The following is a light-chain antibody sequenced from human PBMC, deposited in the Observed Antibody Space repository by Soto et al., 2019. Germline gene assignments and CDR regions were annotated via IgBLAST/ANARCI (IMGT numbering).Light chain of an antibody. CDR1: RSKIGSNT. CDR3: AAWDDSLNAFYV. Sequence: QTPLNQPPSVSGTPGQRVTISCSGSRSKIGSNTVNWYQDLPGTAPKLLVYDNHHRPSGVPDRFSGSKSGTSASLAISGLQSEDEAEYYCAAWDDSLNAFYVFGTGPKV. J-gene: IGLJ1*01. CDR2: DNH. V-gene: IGLV1-44*01.